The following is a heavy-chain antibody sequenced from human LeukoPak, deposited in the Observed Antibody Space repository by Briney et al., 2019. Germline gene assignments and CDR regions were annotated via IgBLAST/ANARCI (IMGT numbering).Heavy chain of an antibody. CDR1: GFTVSSDY. CDR2: IYAGGSA. J-gene: IGHJ4*02. D-gene: IGHD6-13*01. CDR3: ARALAAASHTSFDY. Sequence: GGSLRLSCAASGFTVSSDYMSWVRQAPGKGLEWVSIIYAGGSAYYADSVKGRFIVSRDNSKNTVYLQINSLRAEDTAVYYCARALAAASHTSFDYWGQGTLVTVTS. V-gene: IGHV3-66*01.